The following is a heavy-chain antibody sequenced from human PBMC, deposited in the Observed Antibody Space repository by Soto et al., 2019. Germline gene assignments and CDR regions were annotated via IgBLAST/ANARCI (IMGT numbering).Heavy chain of an antibody. Sequence: VQLLESGGGLIQPGGSLRLSCAASGFTFSYGIHWRRQAPGKGLEWVAYISYDSSNKFYGDSVKGRFTISRDNSKNTQFLQMNSLRAEDTAVYYCAKLVIVYCSGNTCDDYWGQGTLVAVSS. CDR2: ISYDSSNK. V-gene: IGHV3-30*18. CDR3: AKLVIVYCSGNTCDDY. CDR1: GFTFSYG. D-gene: IGHD2-15*01. J-gene: IGHJ4*02.